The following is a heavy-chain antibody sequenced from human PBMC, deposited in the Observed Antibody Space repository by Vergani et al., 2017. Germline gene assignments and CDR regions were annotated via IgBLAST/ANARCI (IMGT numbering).Heavy chain of an antibody. CDR3: AHSSSSWYGPYFQH. D-gene: IGHD6-13*01. CDR1: GFSLSTSGVG. Sequence: QITLKESGPTLVKPTQTLTLTCTFSGFSLSTSGVGVGWIRQPPGKALEWLALIYWNDDKRYSPSLKSRLTITKDTSKNQVVLTMTNMDPVDTATYYCAHSSSSWYGPYFQHWGQGTLVTVSS. J-gene: IGHJ1*01. V-gene: IGHV2-5*01. CDR2: IYWNDDK.